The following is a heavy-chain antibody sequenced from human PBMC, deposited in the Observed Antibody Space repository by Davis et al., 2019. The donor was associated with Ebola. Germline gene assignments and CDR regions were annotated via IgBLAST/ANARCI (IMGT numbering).Heavy chain of an antibody. D-gene: IGHD3-10*01. CDR1: GYTFTSYG. Sequence: SVKVSCKASGYTFTSYGISWVRQAPGQGLEWMGGIIPIFGTANYAQKFQGRVTITADESTSTAYMELSSLRSEDTAVYYCARDLVDYYGSGRHISDAQDLDYWGQGTLVTVSS. CDR2: IIPIFGTA. J-gene: IGHJ4*02. CDR3: ARDLVDYYGSGRHISDAQDLDY. V-gene: IGHV1-69*13.